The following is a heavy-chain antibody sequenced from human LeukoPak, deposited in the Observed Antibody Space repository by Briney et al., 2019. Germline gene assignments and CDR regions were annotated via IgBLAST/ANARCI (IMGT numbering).Heavy chain of an antibody. D-gene: IGHD5-24*01. J-gene: IGHJ4*02. Sequence: PGGSLRLSCAASGFTFSSYAMSWVRQAPGKGLEWVSAISGSGSSTHFADSVKGRFTISRDNSKNTVYLLLTSLRAEDTAVYYCARDGRGYSLDYWGLGTLVTVSS. CDR1: GFTFSSYA. CDR3: ARDGRGYSLDY. V-gene: IGHV3-23*01. CDR2: ISGSGSST.